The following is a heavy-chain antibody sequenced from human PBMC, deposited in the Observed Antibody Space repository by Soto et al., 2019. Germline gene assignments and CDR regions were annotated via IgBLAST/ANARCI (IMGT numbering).Heavy chain of an antibody. CDR3: VIDRLIVAVSVGRMDV. J-gene: IGHJ6*02. V-gene: IGHV1-69*01. Sequence: QVQLVQSGAEVKKPGTSVRVSCKASGDTFIGYSISWVRQAPGQGLEWMGWVIPTQRTTKYAQRFQGRVTMSVDQFASTTYMELSRLRPEDTALYYCVIDRLIVAVSVGRMDVWGQGTTVTVSS. CDR2: VIPTQRTT. D-gene: IGHD6-19*01. CDR1: GDTFIGYS.